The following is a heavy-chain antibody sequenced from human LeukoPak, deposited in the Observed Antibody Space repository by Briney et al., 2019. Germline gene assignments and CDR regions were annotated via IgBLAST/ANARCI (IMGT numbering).Heavy chain of an antibody. V-gene: IGHV3-7*01. CDR1: EFTLSTYW. D-gene: IGHD5-18*01. J-gene: IGHJ4*02. Sequence: GGSLRLSCAASEFTLSTYWMSWVRQAPGKGLEWVANIKQDGSEKFYGDSVKGRFTISRDNAKNSLYLQMNSLRAEDTAMYYCERGSSGRNIGMVDYWGQGILVTVSS. CDR2: IKQDGSEK. CDR3: ERGSSGRNIGMVDY.